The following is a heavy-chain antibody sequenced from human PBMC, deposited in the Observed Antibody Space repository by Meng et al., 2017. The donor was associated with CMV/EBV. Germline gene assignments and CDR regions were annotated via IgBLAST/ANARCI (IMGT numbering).Heavy chain of an antibody. D-gene: IGHD3-16*01. V-gene: IGHV4-4*07. CDR2: IQVIGHT. CDR1: CASIKNYN. CDR3: AGSRPGGGACDY. J-gene: IGHJ4*02. Sequence: QVQIQESGPVPVKPSETPSLTCIVSCASIKNYNWNWVRQPAGQGLEWIGLIQVIGHTVYNPSLKSRVTVSLDASKSQFSLTLNSVTAADTATYYCAGSRPGGGACDYWGQGILVTVSS.